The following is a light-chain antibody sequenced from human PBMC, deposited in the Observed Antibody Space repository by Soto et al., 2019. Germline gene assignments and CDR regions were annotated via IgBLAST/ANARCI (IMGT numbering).Light chain of an antibody. CDR3: QQYVKSPLT. CDR2: GAS. J-gene: IGKJ4*01. V-gene: IGKV3-20*01. CDR1: QSVSSSY. Sequence: EIVLTPSPGTLSLSPGERSTLSCRASQSVSSSYLAWYQQKPGQAPRLVIYGASSRATGIPDRFSGSGSGTDFTLTISRLEPEDFAVYYCQQYVKSPLTFGGGTKVDIK.